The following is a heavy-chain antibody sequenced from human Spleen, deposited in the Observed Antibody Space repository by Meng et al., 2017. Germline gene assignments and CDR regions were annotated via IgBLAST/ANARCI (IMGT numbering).Heavy chain of an antibody. CDR3: ARKAGNCISTTCYSLDY. CDR2: INAVFGTT. D-gene: IGHD2-2*01. CDR1: GGIFSNYV. Sequence: SVKVSCKALGGIFSNYVIGWVRQAPGQGLEWMGGINAVFGTTNYAQKFQDRVTITSDESTSAVYMELTRLTSEDTAVYFCARKAGNCISTTCYSLDYWGQGTLVTVSS. J-gene: IGHJ4*02. V-gene: IGHV1-69*13.